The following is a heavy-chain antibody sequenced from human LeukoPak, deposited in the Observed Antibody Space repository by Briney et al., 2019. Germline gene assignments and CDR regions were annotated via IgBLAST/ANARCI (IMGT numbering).Heavy chain of an antibody. CDR2: INPSGGST. CDR1: GYTFTSYY. D-gene: IGHD6-13*01. Sequence: ASVTVSCKASGYTFTSYYLHWVRQAPGQGLEWMGIINPSGGSTDYAQKFQGRVAMTRDTSTSTVYMELSSLRSEDTAVYYCARAPAVSSHYFDYWGQGTLVTVSS. V-gene: IGHV1-46*01. CDR3: ARAPAVSSHYFDY. J-gene: IGHJ4*02.